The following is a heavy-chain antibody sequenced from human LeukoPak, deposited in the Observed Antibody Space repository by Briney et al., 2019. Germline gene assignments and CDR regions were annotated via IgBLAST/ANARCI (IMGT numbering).Heavy chain of an antibody. CDR2: ISGSGGST. CDR3: AKDVDCSGGSCYPTYYYGMDV. J-gene: IGHJ6*02. CDR1: GFTFSSYA. V-gene: IGHV3-23*01. D-gene: IGHD2-15*01. Sequence: GGSLRLSCAASGFTFSSYAMSWVRQAPGKGLEWVSAISGSGGSTYYADSVKGRFTISRDNSKNTLYLQMNSLRAEDTAVYYCAKDVDCSGGSCYPTYYYGMDVWGQGTTVTVSS.